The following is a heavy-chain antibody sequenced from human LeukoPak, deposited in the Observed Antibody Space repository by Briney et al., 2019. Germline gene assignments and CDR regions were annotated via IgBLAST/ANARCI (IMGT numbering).Heavy chain of an antibody. Sequence: SETLSLTCAVYGGSFSGYYWSWIRQPPGKGLEWIGEINHSGSTNYNPSLKSRVTISVDTSKNQFSLKLSSVTAADTAVYYCVRVDYGGNSGDYWGQGTLVTVSS. CDR2: INHSGST. CDR1: GGSFSGYY. V-gene: IGHV4-34*01. CDR3: VRVDYGGNSGDY. J-gene: IGHJ4*02. D-gene: IGHD4-23*01.